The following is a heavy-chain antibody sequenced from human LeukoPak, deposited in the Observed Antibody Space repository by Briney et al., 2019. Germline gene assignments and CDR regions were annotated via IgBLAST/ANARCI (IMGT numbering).Heavy chain of an antibody. Sequence: GGSLRLSCAASGFTFSSYAMSWVRQAPGEGLEGVSAISGSGGSTYYADSVKGRFTIPRDNSKNTLYLQMNSLRAEDTAVYYCAKDYTYYYDSSGYTIDYWGQGTLVTVSS. CDR3: AKDYTYYYDSSGYTIDY. CDR2: ISGSGGST. CDR1: GFTFSSYA. D-gene: IGHD3-22*01. J-gene: IGHJ4*02. V-gene: IGHV3-23*01.